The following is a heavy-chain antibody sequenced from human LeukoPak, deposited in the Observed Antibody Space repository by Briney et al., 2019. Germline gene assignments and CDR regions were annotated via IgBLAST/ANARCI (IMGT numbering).Heavy chain of an antibody. CDR3: ARGGYDYVWGSYRPNLYYFDY. CDR2: ISSSSSYI. V-gene: IGHV3-21*01. Sequence: GGSLRLSCAASGFTFSSYSMNWVRQAPGKGLEWVSSISSSSSYIYYADSVKGRFTISRDNAKNSLYLQMNSLRAEDTAVYYCARGGYDYVWGSYRPNLYYFDYWGQGTLVTVSS. J-gene: IGHJ4*02. D-gene: IGHD3-16*02. CDR1: GFTFSSYS.